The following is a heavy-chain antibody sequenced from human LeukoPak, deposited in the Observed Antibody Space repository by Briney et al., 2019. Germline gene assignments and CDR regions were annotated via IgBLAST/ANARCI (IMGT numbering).Heavy chain of an antibody. CDR2: ISGSGGST. J-gene: IGHJ5*02. D-gene: IGHD6-13*01. CDR3: AKGKQQLVRNWFDP. V-gene: IGHV3-23*01. CDR1: GFTFSSYA. Sequence: GGSLRLSCAASGFTFSSYAMSWVRQAPGKGLEWVSAISGSGGSTYYADSVKGRFTISRDNSKNTLYLQMNSMRAEDTAVYYCAKGKQQLVRNWFDPWGQGTLVTVSS.